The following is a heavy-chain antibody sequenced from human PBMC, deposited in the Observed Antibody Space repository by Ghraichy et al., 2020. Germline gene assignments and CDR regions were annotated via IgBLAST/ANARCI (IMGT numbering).Heavy chain of an antibody. CDR2: IYSGSST. J-gene: IGHJ4*02. CDR1: GFTVSSNY. D-gene: IGHD5-18*01. CDR3: ARDQGGYSYGFKFDY. Sequence: GGSLRLSCAASGFTVSSNYMSWVRQAPGKGLEWVSVIYSGSSTYYADSVKGRFTISRDNSKNTLYLKMNSLRAEDTAVYYCARDQGGYSYGFKFDYWGQGTLVTVSS. V-gene: IGHV3-66*01.